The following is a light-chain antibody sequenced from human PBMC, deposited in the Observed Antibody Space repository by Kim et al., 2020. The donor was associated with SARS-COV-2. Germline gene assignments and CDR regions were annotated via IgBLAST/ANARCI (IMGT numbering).Light chain of an antibody. CDR2: KDS. V-gene: IGLV3-27*01. CDR1: VLAKN. CDR3: YSAADNNRV. Sequence: SYELTQPSSVSVSPGQTARITCSGDVLAKNMLGGSSRSQARPPVLMIYKDSERPSGIPERFSGSSSGTTVTLTISGAQVEDEADYYCYSAADNNRVFGGG. J-gene: IGLJ2*01.